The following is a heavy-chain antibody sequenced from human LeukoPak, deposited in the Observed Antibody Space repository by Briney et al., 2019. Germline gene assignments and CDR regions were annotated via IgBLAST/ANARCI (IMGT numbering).Heavy chain of an antibody. CDR1: GFTFSSYG. CDR2: ISYDGSNK. J-gene: IGHJ4*02. V-gene: IGHV3-30*18. Sequence: GGSLRLSCAASGFTFSSYGMHWVRQAPGKGLEWVAVISYDGSNKYYADSVKGRFTISRDNSKNTLYLQMNSLRAEDTAVYYCAKESYSSSWPHFDYWGQGTLVTVSS. D-gene: IGHD6-13*01. CDR3: AKESYSSSWPHFDY.